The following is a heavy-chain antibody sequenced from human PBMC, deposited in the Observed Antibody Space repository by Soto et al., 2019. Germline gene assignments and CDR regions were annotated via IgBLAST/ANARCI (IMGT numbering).Heavy chain of an antibody. Sequence: SETLSLTCTVSCASIISYYWSWIRQPPGKGLEWIGYIYYSGSTNYNPSLKSRVTISVDTSKNQFSLKLSSVTAADTAVYYCARHCSTTSCYRYWGQGTLVTVS. V-gene: IGHV4-59*08. CDR1: CASIISYY. CDR2: IYYSGST. CDR3: ARHCSTTSCYRY. J-gene: IGHJ4*02. D-gene: IGHD2-2*01.